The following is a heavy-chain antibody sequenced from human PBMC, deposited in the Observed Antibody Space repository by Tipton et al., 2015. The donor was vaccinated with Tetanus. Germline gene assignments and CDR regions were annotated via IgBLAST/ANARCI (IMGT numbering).Heavy chain of an antibody. CDR1: GYIFNNYW. CDR2: IYPGDSDT. CDR3: ARAHCTDGVCNFDF. V-gene: IGHV5-51*01. J-gene: IGHJ4*02. Sequence: EVQLVQSGEEVKKPGESLKISCKGSGYIFNNYWIGWVRQKPGKGLEWMGIIYPGDSDTRYSPSFQGQVTISVDKSINTAYLQWSSLKASDTSMFYCARAHCTDGVCNFDFWGQGALVTVAS. D-gene: IGHD2-8*01.